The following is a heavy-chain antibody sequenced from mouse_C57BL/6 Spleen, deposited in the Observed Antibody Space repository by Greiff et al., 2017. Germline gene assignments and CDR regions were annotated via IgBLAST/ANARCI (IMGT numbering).Heavy chain of an antibody. J-gene: IGHJ3*01. CDR1: GYTFTSYD. CDR2: IYPRDGST. Sequence: QVQLQQSGPELVKPGASVKLSCKASGYTFTSYDINWVKQRPGQGLEWIGCIYPRDGSTKYNEKFKGKATLTVDTSSSTAYMELHSLTSEDSAVYFCSITTVVAHPAWFAYWGQGTLVTVSA. V-gene: IGHV1-85*01. CDR3: SITTVVAHPAWFAY. D-gene: IGHD1-1*01.